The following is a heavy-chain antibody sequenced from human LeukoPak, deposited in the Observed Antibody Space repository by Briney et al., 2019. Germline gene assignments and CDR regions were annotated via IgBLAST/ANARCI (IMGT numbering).Heavy chain of an antibody. CDR3: ARDSGYNAFDY. V-gene: IGHV3-7*05. CDR2: IQQDGTDK. D-gene: IGHD5-12*01. Sequence: GGSLRLSCAASGFTFSSYWMNWVRQAPGKGLEWVASIQQDGTDKYYVDSVKGRFTISRDNAKNSLYLQMNSLRAEDTALYYCARDSGYNAFDYWGQGTLVTASS. J-gene: IGHJ4*02. CDR1: GFTFSSYW.